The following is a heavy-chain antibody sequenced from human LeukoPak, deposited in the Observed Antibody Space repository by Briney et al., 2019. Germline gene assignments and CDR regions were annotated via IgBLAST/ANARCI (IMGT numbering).Heavy chain of an antibody. V-gene: IGHV4-39*01. D-gene: IGHD3-16*01. CDR2: IYYSGST. Sequence: SDTLSLTCTVSGGSISSSSYFWAWIRQPPGKGLEWIGSIYYSGSTYYNPSLNSRVTISVDTSKNQFSLNLSSVTAADTAVYYCARLITAFQAFDSWGQGTLVTVSS. CDR1: GGSISSSSYF. CDR3: ARLITAFQAFDS. J-gene: IGHJ4*02.